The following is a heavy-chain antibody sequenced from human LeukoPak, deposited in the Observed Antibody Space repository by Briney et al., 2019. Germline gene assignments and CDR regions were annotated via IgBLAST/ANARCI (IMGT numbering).Heavy chain of an antibody. CDR2: IYYRGST. J-gene: IGHJ4*02. CDR3: ARLYDSSGYGYFDY. D-gene: IGHD3-22*01. V-gene: IGHV4-59*08. CDR1: GGSISSYY. Sequence: PSETLSLTCTVSGGSISSYYWSWIRQPPGKGLEWIGYIYYRGSTNYNPSLKSRVTISVDTSKNQFSLKLSSVTAADTAVYYCARLYDSSGYGYFDYWGQGTLVTVSS.